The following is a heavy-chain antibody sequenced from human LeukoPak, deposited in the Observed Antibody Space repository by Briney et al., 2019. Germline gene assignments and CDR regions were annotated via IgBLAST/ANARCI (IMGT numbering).Heavy chain of an antibody. CDR1: GGSFSGYY. CDR2: INHSGST. Sequence: PSETLSLTCAVYGGSFSGYYWSWIRQPPGKGREWIGEINHSGSTNYNPSLKSRVTISVDTSKNQFSLKLGSVTAADTAVYYCARGGYYYDSSGYYYYYYYMDVWGKGTTVTVSS. D-gene: IGHD3-22*01. CDR3: ARGGYYYDSSGYYYYYYYMDV. J-gene: IGHJ6*03. V-gene: IGHV4-34*01.